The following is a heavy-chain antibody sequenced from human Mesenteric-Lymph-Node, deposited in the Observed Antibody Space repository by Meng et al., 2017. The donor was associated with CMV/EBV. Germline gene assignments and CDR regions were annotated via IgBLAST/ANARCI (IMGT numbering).Heavy chain of an antibody. V-gene: IGHV3-30*02. J-gene: IGHJ6*02. Sequence: GESLKISCAASGFTFSTYGMHWVRQAPGKGLEWVAFIQHVGSNKYYAGSVKGRFTISRDNSKNTLYLQMNSLRAEDTAVYYCAKDQVPVGGFYFYGMDVWGQGSTVTVSS. CDR2: IQHVGSNK. CDR3: AKDQVPVGGFYFYGMDV. CDR1: GFTFSTYG.